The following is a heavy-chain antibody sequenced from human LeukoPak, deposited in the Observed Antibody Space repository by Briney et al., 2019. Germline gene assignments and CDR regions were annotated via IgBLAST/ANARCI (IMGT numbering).Heavy chain of an antibody. D-gene: IGHD3-9*01. J-gene: IGHJ4*02. V-gene: IGHV4-59*01. CDR1: GGSISSYY. CDR3: ARTSDYDILTGYYIFDY. Sequence: PSETLSLTCTVSGGSISSYYWSWIRQPPGKGLEWIGYIYYSGSTNYNPSLKSRVTISVDTSKNQFSLKLSSVTAADTAVYYCARTSDYDILTGYYIFDYWGQGTLVTVSS. CDR2: IYYSGST.